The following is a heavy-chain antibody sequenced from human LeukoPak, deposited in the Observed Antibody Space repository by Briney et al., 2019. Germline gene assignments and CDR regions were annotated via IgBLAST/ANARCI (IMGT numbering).Heavy chain of an antibody. CDR2: IYSGGST. CDR3: AKDLVAVAGPGV. Sequence: GGSLRLSCAASGFTVSSNYMSWVRQAPGKGLEWVSVIYSGGSTYYADSVKGRFTISRDNSKNTLYLQMNSLRAEDTAVYYCAKDLVAVAGPGVWGQGTLVTVSS. D-gene: IGHD6-19*01. V-gene: IGHV3-53*05. J-gene: IGHJ4*02. CDR1: GFTVSSNY.